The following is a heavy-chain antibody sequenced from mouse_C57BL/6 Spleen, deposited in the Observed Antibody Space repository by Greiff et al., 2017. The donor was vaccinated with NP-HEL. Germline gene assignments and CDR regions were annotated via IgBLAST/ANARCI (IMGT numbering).Heavy chain of an antibody. Sequence: DVQLQESGGGLVQPKGSLKLSCAASGFSFNTYAMNWVRQAPGKGLEWVARIRSKSNNYATYYADSVKDRFTISRDDSESMLYLQMNNLKTEDTAMYYCVSVGGDYWGQGTSVTVSS. CDR3: VSVGGDY. V-gene: IGHV10-1*01. J-gene: IGHJ4*01. CDR2: IRSKSNNYAT. D-gene: IGHD3-1*01. CDR1: GFSFNTYA.